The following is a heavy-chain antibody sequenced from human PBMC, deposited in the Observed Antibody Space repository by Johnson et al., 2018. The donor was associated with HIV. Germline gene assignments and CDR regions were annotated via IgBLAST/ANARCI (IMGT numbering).Heavy chain of an antibody. Sequence: VQLVESGGGLIQPGGSLRLSCAVSGFSVSYNYMSWVRQAPGKGLEWVSVISSGGVTYYIDSVKGRFTISLDNSNNILYLQMNSLRVEDTAVYYCAKVAVATAAGGVALDIWGPGTMVTVS. D-gene: IGHD6-13*01. J-gene: IGHJ3*02. V-gene: IGHV3-53*01. CDR2: ISSGGVT. CDR1: GFSVSYNY. CDR3: AKVAVATAAGGVALDI.